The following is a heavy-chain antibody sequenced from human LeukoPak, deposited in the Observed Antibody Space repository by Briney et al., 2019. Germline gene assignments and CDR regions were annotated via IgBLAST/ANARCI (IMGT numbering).Heavy chain of an antibody. V-gene: IGHV3-23*01. CDR3: ARIHSGYTWGDAFDI. J-gene: IGHJ3*02. Sequence: GGSLRLSCAASGFTFSSCAMNWVRQAPGKGLEWVSVITGSGGSTYYADSVKGRFTISRDNSKNTLSLQMNSLRAGDTAVYYCARIHSGYTWGDAFDIWGQGTMVTVSS. CDR2: ITGSGGST. D-gene: IGHD5-12*01. CDR1: GFTFSSCA.